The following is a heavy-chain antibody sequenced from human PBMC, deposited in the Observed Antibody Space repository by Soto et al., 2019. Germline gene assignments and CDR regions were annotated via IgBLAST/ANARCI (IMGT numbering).Heavy chain of an antibody. CDR2: INHSGST. J-gene: IGHJ5*02. CDR1: GGSFSGYY. CDR3: ARGVRGPHPSPKYYYYGSGSYGHWFDP. Sequence: PSETLSLTCAVYGGSFSGYYWSWIRQPPGKGLEWIGEINHSGSTNYNPSLKSRVTISVDTSKNQFSLKLSSVTAADTAVYYCARGVRGPHPSPKYYYYGSGSYGHWFDPWGQGTLVTVSS. V-gene: IGHV4-34*01. D-gene: IGHD3-10*01.